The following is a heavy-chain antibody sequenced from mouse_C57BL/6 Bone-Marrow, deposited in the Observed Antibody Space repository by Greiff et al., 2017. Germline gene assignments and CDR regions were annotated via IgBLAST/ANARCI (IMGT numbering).Heavy chain of an antibody. Sequence: EVKLMEPGGGLVQPGESLKLSCESNEYEFPSHDMSWVRKTPEKRLELVAAINSDGGSTYYPDTMERRIIISRDNTKKTLYLQMSSQRSEDTALYYCARQMMVTTNYYAMDYWGQGTSVTVSS. D-gene: IGHD2-3*01. V-gene: IGHV5-2*01. J-gene: IGHJ4*01. CDR3: ARQMMVTTNYYAMDY. CDR2: INSDGGST. CDR1: EYEFPSHD.